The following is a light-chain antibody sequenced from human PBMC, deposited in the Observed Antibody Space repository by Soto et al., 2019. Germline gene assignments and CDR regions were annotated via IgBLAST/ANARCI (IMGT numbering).Light chain of an antibody. CDR1: SSHPGGYNY. CDR3: CSRAGSFTVEG. J-gene: IGLJ1*01. CDR2: EVT. V-gene: IGLV2-11*01. Sequence: QSVLIQPPSVCGSPGQSVTISCTGTSSHPGGYNYVSWFQQHPGRAPKLMIYEVTKRPSGVPDRFSGSKSGNTASLTISGLQHEDEADYYCCSRAGSFTVEGFASGTQVTV.